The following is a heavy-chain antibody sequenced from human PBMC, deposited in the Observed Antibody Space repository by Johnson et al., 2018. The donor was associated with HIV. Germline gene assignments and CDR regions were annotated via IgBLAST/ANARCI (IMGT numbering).Heavy chain of an antibody. J-gene: IGHJ3*02. Sequence: VQLVESGGGLVEPGGSLRLSCAASGFTFRTYWMHWVRQSPGKGLVWVSRINGDGSNTRCADSVKGRFTVSRDNAKYTVDLQMNSLRVEDTAVYYCAKSTRGNWGSCFDIWGQGTMVTVSS. CDR2: INGDGSNT. CDR1: GFTFRTYW. CDR3: AKSTRGNWGSCFDI. D-gene: IGHD7-27*01. V-gene: IGHV3-74*02.